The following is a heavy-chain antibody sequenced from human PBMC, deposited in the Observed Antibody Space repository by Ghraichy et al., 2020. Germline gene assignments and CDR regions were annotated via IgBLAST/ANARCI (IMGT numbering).Heavy chain of an antibody. V-gene: IGHV3-23*01. CDR1: GFTFSSYA. J-gene: IGHJ3*02. CDR2: ISGSGGST. CDR3: ARSKLRNDAFDI. D-gene: IGHD4-17*01. Sequence: GGSLRLSCAASGFTFSSYAMSWVRQAPGKGLEWVSAISGSGGSTYYADSVKGRFTISRDNSKNTLYLQMNSLRAEDTAVYYCARSKLRNDAFDIWGQGTMVTVSS.